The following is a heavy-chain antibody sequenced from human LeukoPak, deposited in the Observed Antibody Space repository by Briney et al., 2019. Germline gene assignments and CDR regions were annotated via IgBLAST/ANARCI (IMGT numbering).Heavy chain of an antibody. CDR2: IYSGGNT. J-gene: IGHJ4*02. CDR1: GFTVRSNY. CDR3: ATSPSSGYLGWFDY. Sequence: PGGSLRLSCAASGFTVRSNYMSWVRQAPGKGLEWVSVIYSGGNTDYADSVKGRFTISRDTSKNTLYLQMNSLRAEDTALYYCATSPSSGYLGWFDYWGQGTLVTVSS. D-gene: IGHD6-19*01. V-gene: IGHV3-66*01.